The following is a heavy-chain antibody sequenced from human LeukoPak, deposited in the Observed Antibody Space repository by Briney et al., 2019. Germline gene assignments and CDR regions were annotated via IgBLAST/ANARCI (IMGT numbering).Heavy chain of an antibody. J-gene: IGHJ4*02. CDR3: AKEWSGYSFDY. CDR1: GLIFSSYG. V-gene: IGHV3-30*18. D-gene: IGHD3-3*01. CDR2: ISGDGNRK. Sequence: KPGGSLRLSCGVSGLIFSSYGMHWVRQAPGKGPEWVAVISGDGNRKYYADSVKGRFTISRDNSKNTVSLQMNSLRGEDSAVYYCAKEWSGYSFDYWGQGTLVTVSA.